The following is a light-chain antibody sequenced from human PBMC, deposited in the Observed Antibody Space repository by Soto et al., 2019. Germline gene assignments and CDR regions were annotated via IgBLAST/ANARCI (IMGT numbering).Light chain of an antibody. V-gene: IGLV2-14*01. CDR3: SSYTSSSTRV. CDR1: SSDVGGYNY. Sequence: QSVLTQPASVSGSPGQSITISCTGTSSDVGGYNYVSWYQQHPGKAPKLMIYDVSNRPSGVSNRFSGSKSGNTASLTISGLQAEDEADYYCSSYTSSSTRVSGGGTKLTVL. J-gene: IGLJ2*01. CDR2: DVS.